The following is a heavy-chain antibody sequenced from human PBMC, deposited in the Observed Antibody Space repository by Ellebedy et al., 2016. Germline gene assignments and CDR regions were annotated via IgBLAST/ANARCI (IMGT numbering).Heavy chain of an antibody. CDR1: GASITSDY. CDR2: VDSSGNT. D-gene: IGHD2-21*01. V-gene: IGHV4-4*07. CDR3: ARGLTPHFDS. Sequence: SETLSLTCAVSGASITSDYWSRVRQPAGKGLEWIGRVDSSGNTNYNPSLKNRVTMSLDTSKNQFSLKLTSVTAADTGVYYCARGLTPHFDSWGQGALVTVSS. J-gene: IGHJ4*02.